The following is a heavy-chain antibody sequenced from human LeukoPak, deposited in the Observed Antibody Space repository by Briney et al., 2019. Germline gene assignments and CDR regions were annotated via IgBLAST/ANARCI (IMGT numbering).Heavy chain of an antibody. CDR1: GSTFSSYA. CDR3: ARDRSQRAYSYGPDGE. D-gene: IGHD5-18*01. J-gene: IGHJ4*02. CDR2: ISYDGSNK. Sequence: GGSLRLSCAASGSTFSSYAIHWVRQAPGKGLEWVAVISYDGSNKYYADSVKGRFTISRDNSKNTLYLQINSLRGEDTAVYYCARDRSQRAYSYGPDGEWGQGTLVTVSS. V-gene: IGHV3-30*01.